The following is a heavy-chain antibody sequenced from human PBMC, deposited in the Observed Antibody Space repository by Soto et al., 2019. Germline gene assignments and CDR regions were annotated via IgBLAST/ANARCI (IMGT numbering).Heavy chain of an antibody. CDR1: GGTFSSYT. V-gene: IGHV1-69*02. CDR3: AIGASVSYGNWFDP. D-gene: IGHD5-12*01. CDR2: IIPILGIA. J-gene: IGHJ5*02. Sequence: QVQLVQSGAEVKKPGSSVKVSCKASGGTFSSYTISWVRQAPGQGLEWMGRIIPILGIANCAQKFQVRVTITADKSASTAYLEVSSMRSEDTAVYYCAIGASVSYGNWFDPLGHATLVTVSS.